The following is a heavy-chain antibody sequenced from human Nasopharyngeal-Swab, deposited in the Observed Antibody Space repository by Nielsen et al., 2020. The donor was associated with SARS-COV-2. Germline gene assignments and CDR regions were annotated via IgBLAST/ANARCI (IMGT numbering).Heavy chain of an antibody. CDR3: ARDHLYCRGGSCYRNYYGMDV. J-gene: IGHJ6*02. D-gene: IGHD2-15*01. V-gene: IGHV3-30-3*01. CDR2: ISYAGSNK. Sequence: VRQAPGKGLEWVAVISYAGSNKYYADSVKGRFTISRDNSKSTLYLQMNSLRAEDTAVYYCARDHLYCRGGSCYRNYYGMDVWGQGTTVTVS.